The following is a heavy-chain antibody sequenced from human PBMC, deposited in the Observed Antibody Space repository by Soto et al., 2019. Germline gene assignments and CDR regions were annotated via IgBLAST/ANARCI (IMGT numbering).Heavy chain of an antibody. Sequence: ASVKVSCKTSGYTFTRNGISWVRQAPGQGLEWMGWISPKSGSINYAQKLQGRVTMTTDTSTSTAYMELRSLRSDDTAVYYCARDSSWNYVGSYYYGMDVWGQGTTVTVSS. V-gene: IGHV1-18*01. D-gene: IGHD1-7*01. CDR1: GYTFTRNG. J-gene: IGHJ6*02. CDR2: ISPKSGSI. CDR3: ARDSSWNYVGSYYYGMDV.